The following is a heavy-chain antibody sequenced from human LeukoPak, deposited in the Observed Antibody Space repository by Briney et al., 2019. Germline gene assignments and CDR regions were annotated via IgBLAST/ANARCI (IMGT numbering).Heavy chain of an antibody. Sequence: SETLSLTCTVSGGSISSYYWSWIRQPAGKGLEWIGRIYTSGSTNYNPSLKSRVTMSVDTSKNQFSLKLSSVTAADTAVYYCASSEFSQNWFDPWGQGTLVTVSS. CDR2: IYTSGST. J-gene: IGHJ5*02. CDR1: GGSISSYY. CDR3: ASSEFSQNWFDP. V-gene: IGHV4-4*07. D-gene: IGHD3-10*01.